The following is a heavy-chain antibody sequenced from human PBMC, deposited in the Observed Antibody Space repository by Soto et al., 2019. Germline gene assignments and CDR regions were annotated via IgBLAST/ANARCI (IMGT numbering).Heavy chain of an antibody. CDR3: ARDRDYYGSGSYYKAIDY. CDR2: INPSGGST. J-gene: IGHJ4*02. Sequence: SMKGSCQASGYTFTSYYMHWVRQSPVQGLEWMGIINPSGGSTSYSQKFQGRVTMTRDTSTSTVYMELSSMRSEDTAVYYCARDRDYYGSGSYYKAIDYWGQGTLGTVSS. CDR1: GYTFTSYY. D-gene: IGHD3-10*01. V-gene: IGHV1-46*01.